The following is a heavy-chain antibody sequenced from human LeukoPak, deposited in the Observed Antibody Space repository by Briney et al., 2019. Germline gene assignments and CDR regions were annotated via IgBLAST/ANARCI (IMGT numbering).Heavy chain of an antibody. CDR2: IFYTGST. J-gene: IGHJ5*02. D-gene: IGHD1-14*01. CDR1: GGSISSSNYY. V-gene: IGHV4-39*01. CDR3: ARLNKPGWFDP. Sequence: SETLSLTCTVSGGSISSSNYYWAWIRQPPGKGLEWIANIFYTGSTYYNPSLKSRVTISVDTSKNQFSLRLSSVTATDTAVYYCARLNKPGWFDPWGQGTLVTVSS.